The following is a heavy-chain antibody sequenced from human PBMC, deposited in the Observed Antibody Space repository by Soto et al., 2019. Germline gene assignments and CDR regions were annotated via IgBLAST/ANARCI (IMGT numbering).Heavy chain of an antibody. J-gene: IGHJ4*02. D-gene: IGHD1-1*01. CDR3: TTTGTIDY. CDR1: GFTFSNAW. Sequence: GSLRLSCAASGFTFSNAWMSWVRQAPGKGLEWVGRIKSNSDGGTTYYAAPVEGRFTISRDDLTNTVYLQMNSLKTEDTAVYYCTTTGTIDYWGQGTLVTVSS. CDR2: IKSNSDGGTT. V-gene: IGHV3-15*01.